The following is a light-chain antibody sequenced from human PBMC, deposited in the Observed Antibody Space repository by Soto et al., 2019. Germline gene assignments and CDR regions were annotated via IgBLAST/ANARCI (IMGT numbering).Light chain of an antibody. Sequence: EIVLTHSPGTLSLSPGEKATLSSRASQSVTSNYLAWYQQKPGQAPRLLIFGASNRATGIPDRFSGSGSGTDFTLTITRLEPEDFAVYYCQQYGSSPPYPFGRGTRLEIK. CDR2: GAS. J-gene: IGKJ5*01. V-gene: IGKV3-20*01. CDR1: QSVTSNY. CDR3: QQYGSSPPYP.